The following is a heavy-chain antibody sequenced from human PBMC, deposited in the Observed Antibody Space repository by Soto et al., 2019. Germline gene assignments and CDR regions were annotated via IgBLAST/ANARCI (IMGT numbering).Heavy chain of an antibody. D-gene: IGHD6-19*01. V-gene: IGHV6-1*01. CDR3: ARAWGFSSGWYGSFSY. Sequence: SQTLSLTCAISGDSVSSNRAAWNWIRQSPSRGLEWLGRTYYRSKWYNDYAVSVKSRVTINPDTSKNQFSLQLNSVTPEDTAVYYCARAWGFSSGWYGSFSYWGQGTLVTVSS. J-gene: IGHJ4*02. CDR1: GDSVSSNRAA. CDR2: TYYRSKWYN.